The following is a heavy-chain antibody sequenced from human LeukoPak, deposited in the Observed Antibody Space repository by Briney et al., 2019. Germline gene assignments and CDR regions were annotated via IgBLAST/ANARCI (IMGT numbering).Heavy chain of an antibody. CDR3: AGGGGSGAYLIDS. CDR1: GFTFSSYS. J-gene: IGHJ4*02. CDR2: MSNDGGNI. V-gene: IGHV3-30*01. D-gene: IGHD3-3*01. Sequence: GGSLRLSCAASGFTFSSYSMHWARQAPGKGLEWVALMSNDGGNIQYAESVKGRFTISRDNSKNALYLQMNSLRDEDTAVYFCAGGGGSGAYLIDSWGQGTLVTVSS.